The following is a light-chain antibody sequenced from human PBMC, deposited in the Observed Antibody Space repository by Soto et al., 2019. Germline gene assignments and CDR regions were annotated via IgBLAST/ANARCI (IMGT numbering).Light chain of an antibody. CDR2: ATF. V-gene: IGKV1-39*01. CDR3: QQNYSSWT. Sequence: DIQMTQSPSSLSASVGDRVTITCRASQSIGTYLNWYQQKPGKAPNLLIFATFSLQSGVPSRFSGGGSGTDFILTINSLQLEDFATYYCQQNYSSWTFGQGTKVDIK. CDR1: QSIGTY. J-gene: IGKJ1*01.